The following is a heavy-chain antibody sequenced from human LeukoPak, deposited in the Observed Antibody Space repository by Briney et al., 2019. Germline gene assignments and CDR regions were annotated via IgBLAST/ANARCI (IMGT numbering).Heavy chain of an antibody. Sequence: ASVKVSCKASGYTFTSYYMHWVRQAPGQGLEWMGIINPSGGSTSYAQKFQGRVTMTRDTSTSTVYMELSSLRSEDTAVYYCMFIAASDPHDYWGQGTLVTVSS. CDR1: GYTFTSYY. V-gene: IGHV1-46*01. D-gene: IGHD6-25*01. CDR3: MFIAASDPHDY. J-gene: IGHJ4*02. CDR2: INPSGGST.